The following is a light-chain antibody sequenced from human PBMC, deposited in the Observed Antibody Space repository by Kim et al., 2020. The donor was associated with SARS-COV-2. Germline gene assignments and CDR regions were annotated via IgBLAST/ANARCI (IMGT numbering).Light chain of an antibody. J-gene: IGLJ1*01. Sequence: GQSVSISCTGTRNVVGGYNLVSWYQQHPGEAPKLIIYDVTKRPSGVPDRFSGSKSGNMASLTISGLQAEDEADYSCSSYAGSYTYVFGFGTKVTVL. CDR1: RNVVGGYNL. V-gene: IGLV2-11*03. CDR2: DVT. CDR3: SSYAGSYTYV.